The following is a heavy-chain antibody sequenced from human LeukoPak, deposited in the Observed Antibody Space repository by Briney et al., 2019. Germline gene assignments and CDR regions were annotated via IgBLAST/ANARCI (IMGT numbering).Heavy chain of an antibody. D-gene: IGHD2-15*01. V-gene: IGHV1-69*01. Sequence: ASVKVSCKASGGTFSSYAISWVRQAPGQGLEWMGGIIPIFGPANYAQKFQGRVTITADESTSTAYMELSSLRSEDTAVYYCARGRPQTYCSGGSCYSDAFDIWGQGTMVTVSS. CDR3: ARGRPQTYCSGGSCYSDAFDI. CDR2: IIPIFGPA. CDR1: GGTFSSYA. J-gene: IGHJ3*02.